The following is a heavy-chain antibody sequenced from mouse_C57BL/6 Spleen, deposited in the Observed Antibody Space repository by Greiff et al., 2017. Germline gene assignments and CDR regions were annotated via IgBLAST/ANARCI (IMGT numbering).Heavy chain of an antibody. CDR3: ARTYYSNYYAMGC. Sequence: QVQLKQSGPELVKPGASVKISCKASGYAFSSSWMNWVKQRPGKGLEWIGRIYPGDGDTNYNGKFKGKATLTADKSSSTAYMQLSSLTSEDSAVYFCARTYYSNYYAMGCWGQGTSVTVSS. CDR1: GYAFSSSW. CDR2: IYPGDGDT. V-gene: IGHV1-82*01. D-gene: IGHD2-5*01. J-gene: IGHJ4*01.